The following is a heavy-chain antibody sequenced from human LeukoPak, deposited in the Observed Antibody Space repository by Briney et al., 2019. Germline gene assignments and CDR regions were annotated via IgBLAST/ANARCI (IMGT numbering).Heavy chain of an antibody. D-gene: IGHD5-18*01. J-gene: IGHJ6*03. V-gene: IGHV3-20*04. CDR2: INWNGRIT. CDR1: GFTFDDYA. Sequence: GGSLLLSCAASGFTFDDYAMNWVRQVPGRGLEWVSGINWNGRITEYADSVKDRFTISRQNTKNSLYLYMNNLGGEDTALYFCARGSVQLWLRDTYYYMDVWGKGTTVTVSS. CDR3: ARGSVQLWLRDTYYYMDV.